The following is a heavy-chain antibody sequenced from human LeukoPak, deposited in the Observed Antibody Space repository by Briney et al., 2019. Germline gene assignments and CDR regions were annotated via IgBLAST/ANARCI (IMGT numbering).Heavy chain of an antibody. V-gene: IGHV3-30*04. CDR1: GFTFGSYA. J-gene: IGHJ4*02. CDR3: ARGRSGYYAY. Sequence: GGSLRLSCAASGFTFGSYAMHWVRQAPGKGLEWVAVISYDGSNKYYADSVKGRFTISRDNSKNTLYLQMNSLRAEDTAVYYCARGRSGYYAYWGQGTLVTVSS. CDR2: ISYDGSNK. D-gene: IGHD3-22*01.